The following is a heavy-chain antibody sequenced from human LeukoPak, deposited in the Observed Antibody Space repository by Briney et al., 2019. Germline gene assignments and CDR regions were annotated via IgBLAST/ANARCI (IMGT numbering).Heavy chain of an antibody. Sequence: PSETLSLTCTVSGNSFGDYYWSWIRQPAGKGLEWIGRIYTSGSTTYNPSLKSRVTMSVDTSKSQFSLKLSSVTAADTAVYYCASDYCSGGSCYSGYFDYWGQGTLVTVSS. D-gene: IGHD2-15*01. CDR3: ASDYCSGGSCYSGYFDY. CDR2: IYTSGST. CDR1: GNSFGDYY. J-gene: IGHJ4*02. V-gene: IGHV4-4*07.